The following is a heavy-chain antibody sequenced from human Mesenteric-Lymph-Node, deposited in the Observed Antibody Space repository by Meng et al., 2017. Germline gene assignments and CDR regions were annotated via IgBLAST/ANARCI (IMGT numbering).Heavy chain of an antibody. CDR1: GFTFSDYY. Sequence: GGSLRLSCAASGFTFSDYYMSWIRQAPGKGLEWVSYISSSGSTIYYADSVKGRLTISRDNSRNTLYLQMNSLRVEDTAVYYCAKDYNSEWYYFDYWGQGTLVTVSS. D-gene: IGHD1-1*01. V-gene: IGHV3-11*01. CDR3: AKDYNSEWYYFDY. J-gene: IGHJ4*02. CDR2: ISSSGSTI.